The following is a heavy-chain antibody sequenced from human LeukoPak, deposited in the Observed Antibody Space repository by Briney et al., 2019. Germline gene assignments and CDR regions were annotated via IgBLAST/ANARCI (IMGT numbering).Heavy chain of an antibody. CDR2: IKQDGSEK. CDR3: ARGGKRGERGPNIAAAVWSFDY. D-gene: IGHD6-13*01. CDR1: GGSFSGYY. V-gene: IGHV3-7*04. Sequence: ETPSLTCAVYGGSFSGYYWSWIRQPPGKGLEWVANIKQDGSEKYYVDSVKGRFTISRDNAKNSLYLQMNSLRAEDTAVYYCARGGKRGERGPNIAAAVWSFDYWGQGTLVTVSS. J-gene: IGHJ4*02.